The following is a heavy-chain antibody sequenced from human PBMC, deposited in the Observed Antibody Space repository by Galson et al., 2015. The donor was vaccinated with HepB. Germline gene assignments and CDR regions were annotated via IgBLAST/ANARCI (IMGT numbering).Heavy chain of an antibody. Sequence: SCKASGGTFSSYTISWVRQAPGQGLEWMGRIIPILGIANYAQKFQGRVTITADKSTSTAYMELSSLRSEDTAVYYCARVEQQLVREGGSDYWGQGTLVTVSS. J-gene: IGHJ4*02. D-gene: IGHD6-13*01. CDR2: IIPILGIA. CDR3: ARVEQQLVREGGSDY. V-gene: IGHV1-69*02. CDR1: GGTFSSYT.